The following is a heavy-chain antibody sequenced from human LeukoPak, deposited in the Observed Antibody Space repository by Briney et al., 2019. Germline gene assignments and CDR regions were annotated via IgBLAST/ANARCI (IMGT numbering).Heavy chain of an antibody. Sequence: GGSLRLSCAASRFTFSSYGMHWVRQAPGKGLEWVAVISYDGSNKYYADSVKGRFTISRDNSKNTLYLQMNSLRAEDTAVYYCAKVRGISHYGMDVWGQGTTVTVSS. J-gene: IGHJ6*02. V-gene: IGHV3-30*18. CDR1: RFTFSSYG. D-gene: IGHD3-16*01. CDR2: ISYDGSNK. CDR3: AKVRGISHYGMDV.